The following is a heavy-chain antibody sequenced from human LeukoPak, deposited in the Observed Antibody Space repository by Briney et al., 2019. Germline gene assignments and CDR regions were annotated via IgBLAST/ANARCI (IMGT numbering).Heavy chain of an antibody. CDR1: GYTFTGYY. CDR3: ARGGIVAATRGDY. CDR2: INPNSGGT. D-gene: IGHD2-15*01. Sequence: ASVKASCKASGYTFTGYYMHWVRQAPGQGLEWMGWINPNSGGTNYAQKFQGRVTMTRDTSISTAYMELSRLRSDDTAVYYCARGGIVAATRGDYWGQGTLVTVSS. J-gene: IGHJ4*02. V-gene: IGHV1-2*02.